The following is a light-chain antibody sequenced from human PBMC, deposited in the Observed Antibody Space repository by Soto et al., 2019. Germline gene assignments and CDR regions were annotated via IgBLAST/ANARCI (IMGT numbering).Light chain of an antibody. CDR2: EVS. CDR1: SSDVGGYNY. V-gene: IGLV2-14*01. CDR3: SPYTTANTYV. Sequence: QSALTQPASVSGSPGQSITISCTGTSSDVGGYNYVSWYQQHPGNAPKLMIYEVSNRPSGLSNRFSGSKSGNTASLTISGLQAEDEADYYCSPYTTANTYVFGTGTKVTVL. J-gene: IGLJ1*01.